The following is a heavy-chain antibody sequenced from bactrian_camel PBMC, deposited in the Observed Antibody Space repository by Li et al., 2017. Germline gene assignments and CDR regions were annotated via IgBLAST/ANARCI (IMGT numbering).Heavy chain of an antibody. V-gene: IGHV3S54*01. CDR1: ENIYKSNC. Sequence: VQLVESGGGSVQSGGSLRLSCAASENIYKSNCIGWFRQTPGKEREGVAAIFTGDLDEEYGTIYYEASVKGRFTITHDDAKNTVYLQMNSLEPEDTGMYYCAAGSLVGSSARPFTPLESSRYQYWGLGTQVTVS. D-gene: IGHD3*01. J-gene: IGHJ4*01. CDR2: IFTGDLDEEYGTI. CDR3: AAGSLVGSSARPFTPLESSRYQY.